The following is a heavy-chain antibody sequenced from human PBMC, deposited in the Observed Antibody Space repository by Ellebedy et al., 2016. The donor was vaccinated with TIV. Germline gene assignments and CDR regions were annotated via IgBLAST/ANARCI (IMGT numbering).Heavy chain of an antibody. CDR1: GFTFSSYA. J-gene: IGHJ5*02. V-gene: IGHV3-23*01. CDR2: ISGSGGST. Sequence: GGSLRLXCAASGFTFSSYAMSWVRQAPGKGLEWVSAISGSGGSTYYADSVKGRFTISRDNSKNTLYLQMNSLRAEDTAVYYCAKNPRLSSSWSMGRFDPWGQGTLVTVSS. CDR3: AKNPRLSSSWSMGRFDP. D-gene: IGHD6-13*01.